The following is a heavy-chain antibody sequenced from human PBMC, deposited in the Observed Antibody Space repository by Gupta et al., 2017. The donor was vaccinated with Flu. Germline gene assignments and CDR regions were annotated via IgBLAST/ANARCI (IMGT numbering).Heavy chain of an antibody. J-gene: IGHJ6*02. Sequence: FGKDWMSWVRMAPGKGLEWVANINRDGSEKNYVDSAKRRFTISRDKAKDSLFLYMTSLRAEDTAVYYCARYGFSFGLDLWGQGTTVTVSS. CDR2: INRDGSEK. CDR3: ARYGFSFGLDL. D-gene: IGHD3-10*01. V-gene: IGHV3-7*03. CDR1: FGKDW.